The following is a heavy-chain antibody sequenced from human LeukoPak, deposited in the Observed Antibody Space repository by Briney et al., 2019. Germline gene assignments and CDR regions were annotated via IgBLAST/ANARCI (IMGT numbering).Heavy chain of an antibody. CDR2: INYSGST. CDR3: ARHSFPYTNSPLDY. V-gene: IGHV4-59*08. CDR1: GGSISNYY. D-gene: IGHD2-2*02. Sequence: SETLSLTCTVSGGSISNYYWSWIRQSPGRGLEWIGYINYSGSTNYSPSLRNRVTISVDTSKSQFSLKLSSVTAADTAVYYYARHSFPYTNSPLDYWGQGTLVTVSS. J-gene: IGHJ4*02.